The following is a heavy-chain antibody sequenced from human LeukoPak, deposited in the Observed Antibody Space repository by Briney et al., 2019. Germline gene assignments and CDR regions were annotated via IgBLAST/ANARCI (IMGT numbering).Heavy chain of an antibody. V-gene: IGHV1-69*05. J-gene: IGHJ6*03. CDR2: IIPIFGTA. Sequence: ASVKVSCKASGGTFSSYAISWVRQAPGQGLDGMGGIIPIFGTANYAQKFQGRVTITTDESTSTAYMEPSSLRSEDTAVYYCASGVVVPAAQYYYYYMDVWGKGTTVTVSS. CDR3: ASGVVVPAAQYYYYYMDV. CDR1: GGTFSSYA. D-gene: IGHD2-2*01.